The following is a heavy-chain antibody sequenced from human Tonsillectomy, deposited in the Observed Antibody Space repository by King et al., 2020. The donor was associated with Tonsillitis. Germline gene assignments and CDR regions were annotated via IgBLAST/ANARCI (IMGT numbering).Heavy chain of an antibody. CDR2: VSHSGST. Sequence: VQLQQWGAGLLKPSETLSLTCAVYGGSFNDYFWSWIRQPPGQGLEWIGEVSHSGSTNYNPSLKSRVAISVAASKNQFSLKLSSVTAADTAVYYCARGKYDVWSGYPDYFDYWGRGTLVTVSS. J-gene: IGHJ4*03. CDR3: ARGKYDVWSGYPDYFDY. V-gene: IGHV4-34*01. D-gene: IGHD3-3*01. CDR1: GGSFNDYF.